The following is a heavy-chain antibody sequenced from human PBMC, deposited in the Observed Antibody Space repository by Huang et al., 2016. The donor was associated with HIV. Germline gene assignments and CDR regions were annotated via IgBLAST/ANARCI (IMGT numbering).Heavy chain of an antibody. CDR2: ISAYNGHT. D-gene: IGHD6-19*01. J-gene: IGHJ4*02. Sequence: QVQLVQSGAEVKKPGASVKVSCKASGYTFTSYGISWVRQAPGQGLEGVGWISAYNGHTNYAQKRQGRVTMTTETSTSTAYMELRSLRSDDTAVYYCARDRGAVAGTSPGYWGQGTLVTVSS. V-gene: IGHV1-18*01. CDR3: ARDRGAVAGTSPGY. CDR1: GYTFTSYG.